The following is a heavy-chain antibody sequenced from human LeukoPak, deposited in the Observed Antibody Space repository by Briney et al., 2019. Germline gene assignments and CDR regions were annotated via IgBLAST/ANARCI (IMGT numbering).Heavy chain of an antibody. CDR3: AVEYSSSSYFDY. CDR1: GYTFTSYD. D-gene: IGHD6-6*01. CDR2: MNPNSGNT. Sequence: GASVKVSCKASGYTFTSYDINWVRQATGQGLEWMGWMNPNSGNTGYAQKFQGRVTMTRNTSISTAYMELSSLRSEDTAMYYCAVEYSSSSYFDYWGQGTLVTVSS. J-gene: IGHJ4*02. V-gene: IGHV1-8*01.